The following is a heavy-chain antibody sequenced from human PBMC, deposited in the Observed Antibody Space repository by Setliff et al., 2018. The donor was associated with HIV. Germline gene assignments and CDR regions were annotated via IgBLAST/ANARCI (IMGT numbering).Heavy chain of an antibody. J-gene: IGHJ3*02. CDR1: GDSISSYY. D-gene: IGHD5-18*01. V-gene: IGHV4-59*01. Sequence: SETLSLTCTVSGDSISSYYWSWIRQPPGRGLEWIGNIYYSGSTNYNPSLKSRVTISVDTSKNQFSLKLSSVTAADTAVYFCARDQYTYGYLDAFDIWGQGTMVTVSS. CDR2: IYYSGST. CDR3: ARDQYTYGYLDAFDI.